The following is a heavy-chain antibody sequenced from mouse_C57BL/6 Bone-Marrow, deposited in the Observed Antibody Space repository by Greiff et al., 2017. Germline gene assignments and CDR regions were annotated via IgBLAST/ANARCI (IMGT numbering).Heavy chain of an antibody. CDR2: IYPGDGDT. D-gene: IGHD1-1*01. V-gene: IGHV1-82*01. CDR3: ARGEIYYYVSSLAY. J-gene: IGHJ3*01. CDR1: GYAFSSSW. Sequence: QVQLQQSGPELVKPGASVKISCKASGYAFSSSWMNWVKQRPGKGLEWIGRIYPGDGDTNYNGKFKGKATLTADKSSSTAYMQLSSLTSDDSAVFFCARGEIYYYVSSLAYWGQGTLVTVSA.